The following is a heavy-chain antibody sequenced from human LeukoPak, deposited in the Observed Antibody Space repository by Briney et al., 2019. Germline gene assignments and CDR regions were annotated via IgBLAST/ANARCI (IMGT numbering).Heavy chain of an antibody. CDR2: IYTSGST. CDR1: GGSISSGSYY. J-gene: IGHJ4*02. CDR3: ARDTYYYDSSGYALFDY. D-gene: IGHD3-22*01. Sequence: KSSETLSLTCTVSGGSISSGSYYCSWIRQPAGKGLEWIGRIYTSGSTNYNPSLKSRVTISVDTSKNQFSLKLSSVTAADTAVYYCARDTYYYDSSGYALFDYWGQGTLVTVSS. V-gene: IGHV4-61*02.